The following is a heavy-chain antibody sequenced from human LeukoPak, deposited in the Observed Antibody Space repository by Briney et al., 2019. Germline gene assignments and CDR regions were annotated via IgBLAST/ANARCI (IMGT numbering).Heavy chain of an antibody. CDR1: GFTFSSYS. CDR2: ISSSSSYI. CDR3: VRDGYDSSYFDY. V-gene: IGHV3-21*01. Sequence: GGSLRLSCAASGFTFSSYSMNWVRQAPGKGLEWVSSISSSSSYIYYADSVKGRFTISRDNAKNSLYLQMSSLRAEDAAVYYCVRDGYDSSYFDYWGQGTLVTVSS. D-gene: IGHD3-22*01. J-gene: IGHJ4*02.